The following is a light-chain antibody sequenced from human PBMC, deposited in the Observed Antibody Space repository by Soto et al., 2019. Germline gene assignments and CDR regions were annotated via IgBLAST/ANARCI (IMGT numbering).Light chain of an antibody. Sequence: DIQMTQSPSSLSASVGDRVTITCRASQSISSYLNWYQQKPGKAPKLLIYAASSLQSGVPSRFSGSGSGTDFTLTIRSLQPEDFATYYCQQSYSTPSAFGQGTKVEIK. CDR1: QSISSY. V-gene: IGKV1-39*01. CDR3: QQSYSTPSA. J-gene: IGKJ1*01. CDR2: AAS.